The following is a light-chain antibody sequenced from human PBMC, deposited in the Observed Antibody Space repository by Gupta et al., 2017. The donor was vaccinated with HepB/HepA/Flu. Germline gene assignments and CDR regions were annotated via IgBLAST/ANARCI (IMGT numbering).Light chain of an antibody. CDR3: QQYNSYSPGCS. Sequence: DIQMTQSPSTLSASVGDRVTITCRASQSISSWLAWYQQKPGKAPKLLIYKASSLESGVPSRFSGSGSGTEFTLTFSSLQPDDFATYYCQQYNSYSPGCSFGQGTKLEIK. CDR1: QSISSW. V-gene: IGKV1-5*03. CDR2: KAS. J-gene: IGKJ2*04.